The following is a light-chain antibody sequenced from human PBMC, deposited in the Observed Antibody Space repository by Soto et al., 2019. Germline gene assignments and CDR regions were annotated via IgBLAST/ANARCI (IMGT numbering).Light chain of an antibody. CDR3: QQYGASPWT. V-gene: IGKV3-20*01. J-gene: IGKJ1*01. CDR1: QNVNNNY. Sequence: EIVLTQSPGTLSLSPGERAILSCRASQNVNNNYLAWYQQKPGQSPRLLIYGASSRATGIPDRFSGSGSGTDFTLTSSRLEPEDFVVYFCQQYGASPWTFGQGTKVEIK. CDR2: GAS.